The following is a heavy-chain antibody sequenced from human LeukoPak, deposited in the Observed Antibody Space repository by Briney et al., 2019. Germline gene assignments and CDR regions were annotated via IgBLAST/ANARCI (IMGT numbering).Heavy chain of an antibody. D-gene: IGHD4-17*01. J-gene: IGHJ3*02. CDR2: IYSGGST. CDR1: GFTISSNY. V-gene: IGHV3-66*01. Sequence: GGSLRLSCAASGFTISSNYMSWVRQAPGKGLEWVSVIYSGGSTYYADSVKGRFTISRDNSKNTLYLQMNSLRAEDTAVYYCARDLNYGDYLRAFDIWGQGTMVTVSS. CDR3: ARDLNYGDYLRAFDI.